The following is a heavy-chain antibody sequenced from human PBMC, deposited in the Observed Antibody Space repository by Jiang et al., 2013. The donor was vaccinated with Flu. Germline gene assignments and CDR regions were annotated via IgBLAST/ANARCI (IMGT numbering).Heavy chain of an antibody. CDR3: ARDVGVCSSTSCYHWFDL. Sequence: VQLLESGGGVVQPGRSLRLSCAASGFTFSSYPIHWVRQAPGKGLEWVAIISYDGSNKYYADAVKGRFTISRDNSKNTLYLQMNSLRAEDTAVYYCARDVGVCSSTSCYHWFDLWGQGTLVTVSS. V-gene: IGHV3-30*04. CDR2: ISYDGSNK. D-gene: IGHD2-2*01. CDR1: GFTFSSYP. J-gene: IGHJ5*02.